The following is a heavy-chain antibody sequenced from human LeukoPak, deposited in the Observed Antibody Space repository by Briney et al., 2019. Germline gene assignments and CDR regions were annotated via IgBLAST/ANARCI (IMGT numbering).Heavy chain of an antibody. J-gene: IGHJ6*02. CDR3: ASDYYGMDV. CDR1: GFTFSSYA. V-gene: IGHV3-74*01. CDR2: IDTDGRST. Sequence: PGGSLRLSCAASGFTFSSYAMSWVRQAPGKGLVWVSRIDTDGRSTAYAGSVKGRFTVSRDNAKNTLFLQMNSLRAEDTAVYYCASDYYGMDVWGLGTTVTVSS.